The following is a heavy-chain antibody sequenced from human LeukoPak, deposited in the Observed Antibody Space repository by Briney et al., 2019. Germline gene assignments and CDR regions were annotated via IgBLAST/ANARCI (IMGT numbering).Heavy chain of an antibody. D-gene: IGHD6-19*01. CDR3: ARASGWYAGDY. CDR1: GGSISSSSYY. Sequence: SETLSLTCTVSGGSISSSSYYRGWIRQPPGKGLEWIGSIYYSGSTYYNPSLKSRVTISVDKSENQFSLKLSSVTAADTAVYYCARASGWYAGDYWGQGTLVTVSS. J-gene: IGHJ4*02. V-gene: IGHV4-39*07. CDR2: IYYSGST.